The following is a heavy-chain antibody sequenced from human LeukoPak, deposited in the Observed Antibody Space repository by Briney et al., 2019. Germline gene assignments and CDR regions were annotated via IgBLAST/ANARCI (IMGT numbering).Heavy chain of an antibody. CDR3: ARESERNDGWFDP. CDR1: GYTFRIHD. J-gene: IGHJ5*02. V-gene: IGHV1-8*01. D-gene: IGHD1-1*01. CDR2: VSPKTGRT. Sequence: ASVKVSCKASGYTFRIHDINWVRQAPGQGLEWMGWVSPKTGRTGYAQKFQGRVYMTTNASLSTANMELSSLRSDDTAVYFCARESERNDGWFDPWGQGTLVTVSS.